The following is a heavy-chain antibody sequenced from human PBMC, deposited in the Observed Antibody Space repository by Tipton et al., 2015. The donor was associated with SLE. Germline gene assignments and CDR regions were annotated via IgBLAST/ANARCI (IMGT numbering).Heavy chain of an antibody. CDR3: ATPINPGIVGATMGAFDI. CDR1: GGSISSSSYY. CDR2: IYYSGST. J-gene: IGHJ3*02. Sequence: LRLSCTVSGGSISSSSYYWGWIRQPPGKGLEWIGSIYYSGSTYYNPSLKSRVTISVDTSKNQFSLKLSSVTAADTAVYYCATPINPGIVGATMGAFDIWGQGTMVTVSS. V-gene: IGHV4-39*07. D-gene: IGHD1-26*01.